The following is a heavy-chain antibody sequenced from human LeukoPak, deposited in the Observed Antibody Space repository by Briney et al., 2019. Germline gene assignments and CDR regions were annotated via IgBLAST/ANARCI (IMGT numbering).Heavy chain of an antibody. V-gene: IGHV3-21*01. D-gene: IGHD3-22*01. CDR2: ISSSSSYI. CDR3: ATNPSSGYFLDAFDI. Sequence: GGSLRLSCAASGFTFSSYSMNWVRQAPGKGLEWVSSISSSSSYIYYADSVKGRFTISRDNAKNSLYLQMNSLRAEDTAVYYCATNPSSGYFLDAFDIWGQGTMVTVSS. CDR1: GFTFSSYS. J-gene: IGHJ3*02.